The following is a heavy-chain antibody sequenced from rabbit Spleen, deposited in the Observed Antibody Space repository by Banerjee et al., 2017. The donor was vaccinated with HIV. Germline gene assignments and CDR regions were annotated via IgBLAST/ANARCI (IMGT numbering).Heavy chain of an antibody. CDR3: ARDTSSSFSSYGMDL. CDR1: GFSFNSGYD. J-gene: IGHJ6*01. V-gene: IGHV1S40*01. D-gene: IGHD1-1*01. CDR2: IYTGSGNT. Sequence: QSLEESGGGLVKPGASLTLTCKASGFSFNSGYDMCWVRQAPGKGLEWIACIYTGSGNTYSATWAKGRFTISKTSSTTVTLQMTSLTAADTATYFCARDTSSSFSSYGMDLWGQGTLVTVS.